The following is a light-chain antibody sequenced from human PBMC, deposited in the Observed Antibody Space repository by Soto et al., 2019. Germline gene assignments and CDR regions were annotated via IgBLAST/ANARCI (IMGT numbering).Light chain of an antibody. Sequence: DIQMTQTPSSLSASVGDRVTFTCQASQDITNCLNWYHQKPGKAPKLLIYDASNLETGVPSRFSGSGSGTHFSFTISSLQPEDAATYYCQQYDILPLTFGPGTKVEI. J-gene: IGKJ3*01. CDR3: QQYDILPLT. V-gene: IGKV1-33*01. CDR1: QDITNC. CDR2: DAS.